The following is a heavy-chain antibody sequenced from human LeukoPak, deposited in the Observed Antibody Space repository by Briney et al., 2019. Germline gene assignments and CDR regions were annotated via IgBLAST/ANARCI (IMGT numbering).Heavy chain of an antibody. CDR1: GFTFSSYS. Sequence: TGGSLRLSCAASGFTFSSYSMNWVRQAPGKGLEWVSSISSSSSYIYYADSVKGRFTISRDNAKNSLYLQMNSLRAEDTAVYYCARLMTTVTTDAFDIWGQGTMVTVSS. D-gene: IGHD4-17*01. J-gene: IGHJ3*02. CDR3: ARLMTTVTTDAFDI. CDR2: ISSSSSYI. V-gene: IGHV3-21*01.